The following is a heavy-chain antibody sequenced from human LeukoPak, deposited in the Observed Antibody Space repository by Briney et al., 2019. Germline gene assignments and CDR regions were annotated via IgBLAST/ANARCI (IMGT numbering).Heavy chain of an antibody. CDR2: IYYSGST. Sequence: SEALSLTCAVYGGSFSGYYWSWIRQPPGKGLEWIGYIYYSGSTNYNPSLKSRVTISVDTSKNQFSLKLSSVTAADTAVYYCARMTYGSGSYYNPYYMDVWGKGTTVTISS. V-gene: IGHV4-59*01. J-gene: IGHJ6*03. CDR3: ARMTYGSGSYYNPYYMDV. CDR1: GGSFSGYY. D-gene: IGHD3-10*01.